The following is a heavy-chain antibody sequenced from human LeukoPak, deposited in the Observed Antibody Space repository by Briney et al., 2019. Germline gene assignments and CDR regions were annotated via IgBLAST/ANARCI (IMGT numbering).Heavy chain of an antibody. D-gene: IGHD1-26*01. CDR1: GGTLNTHI. J-gene: IGHJ5*02. CDR2: ITPIIDTT. V-gene: IGHV1-69*08. CDR3: ARVNLRGSQYNWFDP. Sequence: SVKVSCKASGGTLNTHIFTWVRQAPGQGLEWMGRITPIIDTTKYAQKFQGRMTITADKSTSTIYMELSSLRSDDTAVYYCARVNLRGSQYNWFDPRGQGTLVTVSS.